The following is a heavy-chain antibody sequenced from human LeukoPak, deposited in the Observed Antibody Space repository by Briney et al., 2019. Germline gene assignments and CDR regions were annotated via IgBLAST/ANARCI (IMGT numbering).Heavy chain of an antibody. D-gene: IGHD2-2*01. J-gene: IGHJ5*02. CDR2: IYHSGRT. V-gene: IGHV4-38-2*02. Sequence: SETLSLTCTVSAYSISSGYYWGWIRQPPGKGLEWIGSIYHSGRTYYNPSLKSRVTISVDTSKNQFSLKLRSVTAADTALYYCAIHYTEDIVVGLAASPETRNNWFDPWGQGTLVTVSS. CDR1: AYSISSGYY. CDR3: AIHYTEDIVVGLAASPETRNNWFDP.